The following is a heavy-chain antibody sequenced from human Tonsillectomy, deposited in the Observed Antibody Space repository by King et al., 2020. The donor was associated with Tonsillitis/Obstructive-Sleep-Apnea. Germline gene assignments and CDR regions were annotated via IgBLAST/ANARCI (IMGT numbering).Heavy chain of an antibody. CDR1: GGSISSYY. D-gene: IGHD3-10*01. CDR2: IYYSGST. CDR3: ARVERKENYYGSGSYYKPYYYYYMDV. J-gene: IGHJ6*03. Sequence: QLQESGPGLVKPSETLSLTCTVSGGSISSYYWSWIRQPPGKGLEWIGYIYYSGSTNYNPSLKSRVTISVDTSKNQFSLKLSSVTAAETAVYYCARVERKENYYGSGSYYKPYYYYYMDVWGKGTTVTVSS. V-gene: IGHV4-59*01.